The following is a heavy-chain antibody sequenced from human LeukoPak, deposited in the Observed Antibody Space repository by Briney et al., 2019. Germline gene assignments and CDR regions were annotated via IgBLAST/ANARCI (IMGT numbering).Heavy chain of an antibody. CDR3: ARHYYGSGSYYKALDY. CDR1: GGSISSSSYY. CDR2: IYYSGST. D-gene: IGHD3-10*01. V-gene: IGHV4-39*01. J-gene: IGHJ4*02. Sequence: SETLSLTCTVSGGSISSSSYYWGWIRQPPGKGLEWIGSIYYSGSTYYNPSLKSRVTISVDTSKNQFSLKLSSVTAADTAVYYCARHYYGSGSYYKALDYWGQGTLVTVSS.